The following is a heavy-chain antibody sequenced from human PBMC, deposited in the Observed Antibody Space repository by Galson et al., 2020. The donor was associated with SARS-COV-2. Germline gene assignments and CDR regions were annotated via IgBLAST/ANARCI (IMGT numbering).Heavy chain of an antibody. D-gene: IGHD3-9*01. J-gene: IGHJ5*02. CDR2: IKRKTDGETT. Sequence: TGGSLRLSCEVSGFTFSNAWMSWVRQAPGKGLEWVGRIKRKTDGETTEYAAPVKGRFTISRDDSKDTLYLQMNSLKTEDTAVYFCATELPYFDWGDNWFDPWGQGTLFIVSS. V-gene: IGHV3-15*01. CDR3: ATELPYFDWGDNWFDP. CDR1: GFTFSNAW.